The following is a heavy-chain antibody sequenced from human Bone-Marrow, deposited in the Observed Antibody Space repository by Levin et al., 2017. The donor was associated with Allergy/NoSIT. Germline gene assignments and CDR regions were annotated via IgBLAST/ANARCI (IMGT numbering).Heavy chain of an antibody. J-gene: IGHJ3*02. CDR3: ARRNPITSDAFDI. D-gene: IGHD1-14*01. V-gene: IGHV5-51*01. CDR1: GFSFSNYW. Sequence: GGSLRLSCKGSGFSFSNYWIGWVRQMPGKGLEWMGIIYPGDSDSKYSPSFQGQVTFSADRSISTAYLQWTSLQASDTAMYCCARRNPITSDAFDIWGQGTMVSVSS. CDR2: IYPGDSDS.